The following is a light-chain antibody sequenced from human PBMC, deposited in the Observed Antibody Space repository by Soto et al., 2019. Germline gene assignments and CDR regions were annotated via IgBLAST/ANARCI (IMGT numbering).Light chain of an antibody. CDR3: QQYAGPLWT. CDR2: GAS. Sequence: EIVLTQSPGTLSLSPGERATLSCRASQSVSSSYLAWYQQKPGQAPRLVMYGASIRAAGIPDRFSGGGSGTDFTLTIGRLEPEDFAVYYCQQYAGPLWTFGPGTKVEMK. V-gene: IGKV3-20*01. CDR1: QSVSSSY. J-gene: IGKJ1*01.